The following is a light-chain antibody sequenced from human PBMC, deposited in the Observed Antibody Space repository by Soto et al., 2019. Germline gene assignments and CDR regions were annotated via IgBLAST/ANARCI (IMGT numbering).Light chain of an antibody. V-gene: IGLV2-11*01. Sequence: QSALTQPRTVSGSPGQSVTISCTGTSSDIGAYDYVSCYQHHPGKDPKFLISDVSQRPSGVPDRFSGSKSGNTASLTISGLQAEDEADYFCCSYAGNYNFVVFGGGTKLTVL. CDR3: CSYAGNYNFVV. CDR2: DVS. J-gene: IGLJ2*01. CDR1: SSDIGAYDY.